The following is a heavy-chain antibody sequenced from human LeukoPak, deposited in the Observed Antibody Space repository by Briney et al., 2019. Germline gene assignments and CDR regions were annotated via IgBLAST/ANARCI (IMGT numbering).Heavy chain of an antibody. CDR3: ARENYSILTGYYYFDY. CDR2: IYTSGST. V-gene: IGHV4-61*02. D-gene: IGHD3-9*01. CDR1: GGSISSGSYY. J-gene: IGHJ4*02. Sequence: SETLSLTCTVSGGSISSGSYYWSWIRQPAGKGLEWIGRIYTSGSTNYNPSLKSRVTISVDTSKNQFSLKLSSVTAADTAVYYCARENYSILTGYYYFDYWGQGTLVTVSS.